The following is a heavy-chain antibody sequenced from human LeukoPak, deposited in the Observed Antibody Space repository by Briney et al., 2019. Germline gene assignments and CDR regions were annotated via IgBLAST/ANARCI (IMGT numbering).Heavy chain of an antibody. J-gene: IGHJ3*02. CDR1: GGSISIYY. CDR2: IYYSGST. CDR3: ARRGRSGFSGSYFGRTPSAFDI. D-gene: IGHD1-26*01. V-gene: IGHV4-59*08. Sequence: SETLSLTCTVSGGSISIYYWSWIRQPPGKGLEWIGYIYYSGSTNYNPSLKSRVTISVDTSKNQFSLKLSSVTAADTAVYYCARRGRSGFSGSYFGRTPSAFDIWGQGTMVTVSS.